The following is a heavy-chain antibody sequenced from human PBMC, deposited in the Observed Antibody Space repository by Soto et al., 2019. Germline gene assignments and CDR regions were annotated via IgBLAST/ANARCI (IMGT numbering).Heavy chain of an antibody. Sequence: GGSLRLSCAASGFTFSSYSMNWVRQAPGKGLEWVSYISSSSTIYYADSVKGRVTMTRDTSISTAYMDLSRLRSDDTAVYYCAMQRGAVVYWGQGTLVTVSS. CDR1: GFTFSSYS. D-gene: IGHD6-25*01. J-gene: IGHJ4*02. CDR3: AMQRGAVVY. CDR2: ISSSSTI. V-gene: IGHV3-48*01.